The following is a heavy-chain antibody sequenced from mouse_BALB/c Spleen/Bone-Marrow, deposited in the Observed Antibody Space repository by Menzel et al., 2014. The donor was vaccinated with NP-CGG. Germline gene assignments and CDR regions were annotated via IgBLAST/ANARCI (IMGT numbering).Heavy chain of an antibody. J-gene: IGHJ4*01. CDR2: ISGGSSII. V-gene: IGHV5-17*02. Sequence: EVKVVESGGGLVQPGGSRKLSCAASGFTFSSFGMHWVRQAPEKGLEWVAYISGGSSIIYYADTVKGRFTISRDNPKNTLFLQITSLRSEDTAIYYCARKDYFGYAAMDYWGQGTSVTVSS. D-gene: IGHD1-2*01. CDR3: ARKDYFGYAAMDY. CDR1: GFTFSSFG.